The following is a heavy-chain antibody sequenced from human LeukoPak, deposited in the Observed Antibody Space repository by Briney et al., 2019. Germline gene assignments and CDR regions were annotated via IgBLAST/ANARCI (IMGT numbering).Heavy chain of an antibody. CDR1: GGSISSYY. J-gene: IGHJ3*02. V-gene: IGHV4-59*12. CDR2: IYYSGST. D-gene: IGHD4-17*01. Sequence: SETLSLTCTVSGGSISSYYWSWIRQPPGEGLEWIGYIYYSGSTNYNPSLKSRVTMSVDTSKNQFSLKLSSVTAADTAVYYCARGGYGDYFAFDIWGQGTMVTVSS. CDR3: ARGGYGDYFAFDI.